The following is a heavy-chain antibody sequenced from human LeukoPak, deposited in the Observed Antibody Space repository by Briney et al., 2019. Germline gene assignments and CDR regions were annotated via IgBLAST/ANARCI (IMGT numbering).Heavy chain of an antibody. Sequence: PSETLSLTCTVSGGSISSTFYYWGWIRQPPGKGLEWIGSINYSGSTYYNPSLKSRVTISVDTSKNQFSLKLSSVTAADTAVYYCARRRFVRGPDVVNPFDYWGQGTLVTVSS. D-gene: IGHD2-8*01. CDR2: INYSGST. CDR1: GGSISSTFYY. CDR3: ARRRFVRGPDVVNPFDY. V-gene: IGHV4-39*01. J-gene: IGHJ4*02.